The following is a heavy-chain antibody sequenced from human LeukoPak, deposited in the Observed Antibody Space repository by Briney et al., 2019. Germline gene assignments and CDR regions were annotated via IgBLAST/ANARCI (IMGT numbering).Heavy chain of an antibody. CDR1: GFTVSRNY. D-gene: IGHD5-18*01. CDR2: IYSGGSI. Sequence: QTGGSLRLSRAASGFTVSRNYMSWVRQAPGKGLEWVSVIYSGGSIYYADSVKGRFTVSRDNSKNTLYLQMNSLRAVDTAVYYCASGYSYGYFDYWGQGTLVTVSS. J-gene: IGHJ4*02. V-gene: IGHV3-66*01. CDR3: ASGYSYGYFDY.